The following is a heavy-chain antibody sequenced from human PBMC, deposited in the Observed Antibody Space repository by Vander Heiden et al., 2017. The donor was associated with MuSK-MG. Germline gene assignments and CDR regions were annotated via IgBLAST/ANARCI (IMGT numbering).Heavy chain of an antibody. CDR3: AKRRYYGSGSYTGGVDY. CDR1: GFPFRSYA. Sequence: DVQLVESGGGFVQPGGSLRLSCAASGFPFRSYAMSWVRQAPGKGLEWVSAISGSGGSTYYADSVKGRFTISRDNSKNTLYLQMNSLRAEDTAVYYCAKRRYYGSGSYTGGVDYWGQGTLVTVSS. CDR2: ISGSGGST. D-gene: IGHD3-10*01. V-gene: IGHV3-23*04. J-gene: IGHJ4*02.